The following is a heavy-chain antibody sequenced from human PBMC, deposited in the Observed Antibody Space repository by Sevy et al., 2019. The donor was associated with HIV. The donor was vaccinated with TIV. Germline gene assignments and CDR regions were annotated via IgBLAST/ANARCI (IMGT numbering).Heavy chain of an antibody. CDR1: GFTFSDYY. J-gene: IGHJ5*02. V-gene: IGHV3-11*01. D-gene: IGHD3-3*01. CDR3: ARDPTYYDFWSGYYTGWFDP. CDR2: ISSSGGTI. Sequence: GGSLRLSCAASGFTFSDYYMSWVRQAPGKGLEWVSYISSSGGTIYYADSVKGRFTISRDNAKNSLYLQMNSLRAEDTAVYYCARDPTYYDFWSGYYTGWFDPLGQGTLVTVSS.